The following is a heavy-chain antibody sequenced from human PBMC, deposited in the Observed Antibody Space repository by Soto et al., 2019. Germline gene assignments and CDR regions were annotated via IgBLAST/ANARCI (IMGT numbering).Heavy chain of an antibody. CDR3: AKYSVVAPIDY. D-gene: IGHD2-21*01. V-gene: IGHV3-23*01. Sequence: GGSLRLSCAASGFTFSGYAMSWVRQAPGKGLEWVSAISGSGGSTYYADSVKGRFTISRDNSKNTLYLQMNSLTAEDTAVYYCAKYSVVAPIDYWGQGTLVTVSS. CDR2: ISGSGGST. CDR1: GFTFSGYA. J-gene: IGHJ4*02.